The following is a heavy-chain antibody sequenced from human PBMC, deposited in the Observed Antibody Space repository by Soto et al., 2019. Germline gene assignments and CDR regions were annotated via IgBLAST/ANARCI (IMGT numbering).Heavy chain of an antibody. V-gene: IGHV3-23*01. D-gene: IGHD2-2*01. CDR3: AKDTFAYCSSTSCYIDY. Sequence: VQLLESGGGLVQPGGSLRLSCAASGFTFSSYAMSWVRQAPGKGLEWVSAISGSGGSTYYADSVKGRFTISRDNSKNTLYLQMNSLRAEDTAVYYCAKDTFAYCSSTSCYIDYWGQGTLVTVSS. J-gene: IGHJ4*02. CDR2: ISGSGGST. CDR1: GFTFSSYA.